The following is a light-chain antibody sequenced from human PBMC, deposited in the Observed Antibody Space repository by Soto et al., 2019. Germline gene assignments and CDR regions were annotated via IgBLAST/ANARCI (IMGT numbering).Light chain of an antibody. V-gene: IGKV4-1*01. CDR1: QSVLYSSNNANY. J-gene: IGKJ1*01. Sequence: DIVMTQSPDSLAVSLGERATINCKSSQSVLYSSNNANYLAWYQQKPGQPPKLLIHWASARESGVPDRFSGSGSGTDFTLTISRVEPEDFAIYFCQQYGSSPGTFGQGTKVEI. CDR3: QQYGSSPGT. CDR2: WAS.